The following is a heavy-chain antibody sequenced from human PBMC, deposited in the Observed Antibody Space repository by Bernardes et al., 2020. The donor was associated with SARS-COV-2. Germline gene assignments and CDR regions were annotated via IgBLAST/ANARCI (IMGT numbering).Heavy chain of an antibody. Sequence: SETLSLTCTVSGGSINSGSYYWTWIRQSPGEGLEWIGEINHSGSTNYNPSLKSRVTISLDTSNNQFSLKLSSVTAADTSLYYCARDIRNGAVFDSWGQGILVTVSS. CDR2: INHSGST. CDR1: GGSINSGSYY. CDR3: ARDIRNGAVFDS. J-gene: IGHJ4*02. V-gene: IGHV4-39*07. D-gene: IGHD2-8*01.